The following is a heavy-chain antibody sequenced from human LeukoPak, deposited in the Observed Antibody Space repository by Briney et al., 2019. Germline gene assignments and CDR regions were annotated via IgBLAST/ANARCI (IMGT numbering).Heavy chain of an antibody. CDR2: IYYSGST. J-gene: IGHJ4*02. D-gene: IGHD4-17*01. Sequence: SETLSLTCSVSGDSISSTYYYWGWIRQPPGKGLEWIGYIYYSGSTNYNPSLKSRVTISVDTSKNQFSLKLSSVAAADTAVYYCARVDYGDYGEDYWGQGTLVTASS. V-gene: IGHV4-61*05. CDR3: ARVDYGDYGEDY. CDR1: GDSISSTYYY.